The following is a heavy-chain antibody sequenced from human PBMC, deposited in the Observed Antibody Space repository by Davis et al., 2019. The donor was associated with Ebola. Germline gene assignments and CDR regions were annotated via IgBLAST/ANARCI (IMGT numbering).Heavy chain of an antibody. CDR2: IIPILGIS. J-gene: IGHJ5*02. V-gene: IGHV1-69*10. CDR1: GYTFNTYG. Sequence: SVKVSCKASGYTFNTYGISWVRQAPGQGLEWMGGIIPILGISNYARKFQGRVTITADKSTSTAYMELSSLRSEDTAVYYCARAHYYGSGREDWFDPWGQGTLVTVSS. D-gene: IGHD3-10*01. CDR3: ARAHYYGSGREDWFDP.